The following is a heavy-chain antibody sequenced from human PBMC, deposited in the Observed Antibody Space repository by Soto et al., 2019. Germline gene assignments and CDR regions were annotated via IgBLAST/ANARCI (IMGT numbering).Heavy chain of an antibody. D-gene: IGHD1-26*01. Sequence: QVQLVESGGGLVKPGESLRLSCAASGFTFSHYSMTWIRQAPGKGLEWVSYISSSGSYTNYADSLKGRFIVSRDSARISFFLQMHSLRADDTAVYYCAREQSGRRSLDSWGQGTLVTVSS. V-gene: IGHV3-11*06. J-gene: IGHJ4*02. CDR1: GFTFSHYS. CDR2: ISSSGSYT. CDR3: AREQSGRRSLDS.